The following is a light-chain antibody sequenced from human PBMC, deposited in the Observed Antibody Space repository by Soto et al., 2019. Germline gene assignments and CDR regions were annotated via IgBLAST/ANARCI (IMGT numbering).Light chain of an antibody. V-gene: IGKV3-15*01. CDR3: QQYDNWPPWT. J-gene: IGKJ1*01. CDR2: GAS. CDR1: QSVSSN. Sequence: AMTQSPATLSVSPGERATLACRASQSVSSNLAWYQQQPGQAPRRLIYGASTRATGVPVRFSGSGSGTEFTLTIGSLQSEDFSFYYCQQYDNWPPWTFGQGTKVEIK.